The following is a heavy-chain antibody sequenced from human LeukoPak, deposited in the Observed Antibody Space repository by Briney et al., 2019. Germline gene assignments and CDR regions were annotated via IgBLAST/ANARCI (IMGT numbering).Heavy chain of an antibody. Sequence: PSETLSLTCTVSGGSISSYYWSWIRQPPGKGLEWIGYIYYSGSTNYNPSLKSRVTISVDTSKNQFSLKLSSVTAADTAVYYCARAGYHDSFLSAFDIWGRGTMVTVSS. V-gene: IGHV4-59*01. D-gene: IGHD3-22*01. CDR3: ARAGYHDSFLSAFDI. CDR1: GGSISSYY. J-gene: IGHJ3*02. CDR2: IYYSGST.